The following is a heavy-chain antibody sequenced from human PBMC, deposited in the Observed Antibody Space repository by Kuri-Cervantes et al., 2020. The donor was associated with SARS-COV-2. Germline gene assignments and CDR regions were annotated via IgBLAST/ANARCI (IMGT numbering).Heavy chain of an antibody. CDR3: ARARGGQGAFDL. V-gene: IGHV2-70*11. CDR1: GFSLSTRGVC. CDR2: IDWDDDK. Sequence: GPTLVKPTQTLTLTCTFSGFSLSTRGVCVSWIRQPPGKALEWLARIDWDDDKYYSTSLETRLTISKDTSKNQVVLTMTNMDPGDTATYCCARARGGQGAFDLWGQGTMVTVSS. D-gene: IGHD3-16*01. J-gene: IGHJ3*01.